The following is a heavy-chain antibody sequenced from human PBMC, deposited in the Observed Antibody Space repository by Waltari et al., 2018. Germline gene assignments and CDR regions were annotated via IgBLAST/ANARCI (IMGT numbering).Heavy chain of an antibody. J-gene: IGHJ4*02. CDR1: GFNFSNYF. D-gene: IGHD1-7*01. CDR2: MNNDGSIV. CDR3: LNYDFDS. Sequence: DVQVVESGGGLVRPGGSLRLSCIGSGFNFSNYFSHWVRQAPGEGPVWVARMNNDGSIVNYADSVKGRFSISRDNAQSTVYLQMNNLRGEDTALYHCLNYDFDSWGQGTLVTVSS. V-gene: IGHV3-74*01.